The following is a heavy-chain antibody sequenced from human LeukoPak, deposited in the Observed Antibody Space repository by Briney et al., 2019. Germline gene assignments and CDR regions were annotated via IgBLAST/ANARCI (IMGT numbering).Heavy chain of an antibody. CDR2: INPYSGVT. CDR1: GYTFNTYY. D-gene: IGHD2/OR15-2a*01. CDR3: AREMKISRFDAFDI. Sequence: ASVKVSCKTSGYTFNTYYLHWVRQAPVQGLEWMGRINPYSGVTTFAQRFQGRVTTTRDASISTDYMELSRLRYDDTAVYYCAREMKISRFDAFDIWGQGRMVTVSS. V-gene: IGHV1-2*06. J-gene: IGHJ3*02.